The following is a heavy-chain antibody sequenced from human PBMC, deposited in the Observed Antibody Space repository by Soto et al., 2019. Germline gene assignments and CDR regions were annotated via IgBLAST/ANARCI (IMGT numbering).Heavy chain of an antibody. CDR1: GFTFSSYG. CDR3: AKDQIAARPVGLTDY. CDR2: ISYDGSNK. V-gene: IGHV3-30*18. D-gene: IGHD6-6*01. Sequence: QVQLVESGGGVVQPGRSLRLSCAASGFTFSSYGMHWVRQAPGKGLEWVAVISYDGSNKYYADSVKGRFTISRDNSKNTLYLQMNSLRAEDTAVYYSAKDQIAARPVGLTDYWGQGTLVTVSS. J-gene: IGHJ4*02.